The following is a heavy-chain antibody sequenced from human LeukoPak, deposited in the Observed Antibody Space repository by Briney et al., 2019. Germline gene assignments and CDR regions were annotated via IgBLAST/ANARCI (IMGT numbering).Heavy chain of an antibody. Sequence: SETLSLTCAVSGGSISRRTNWWSWVRQPPGKGLEWIGEIYHSGGTNYNPSLNSRITISVDKSQNQFSLKVDSLTAADTAVYYCVANGYYCLDVWGKGTTVTVSS. CDR2: IYHSGGT. CDR3: VANGYYCLDV. CDR1: GGSISRRTNW. J-gene: IGHJ6*03. V-gene: IGHV4-4*02. D-gene: IGHD2-8*01.